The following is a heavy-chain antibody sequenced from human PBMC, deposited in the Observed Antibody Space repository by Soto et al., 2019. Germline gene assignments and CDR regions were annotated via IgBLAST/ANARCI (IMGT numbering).Heavy chain of an antibody. CDR2: ISSSGNT. V-gene: IGHV4-61*05. J-gene: IGHJ4*02. Sequence: PSETLSLTCTVSGGSISSSRYYWGWIRQPPGKGLEWIGHISSSGNTNYNPSLKSRVSISVDTSKNQFSLNLTSLPSPDTAVYYCARARMVLSRSYFESWGQGTPVAVSS. CDR3: ARARMVLSRSYFES. CDR1: GGSISSSRYY. D-gene: IGHD3-10*01.